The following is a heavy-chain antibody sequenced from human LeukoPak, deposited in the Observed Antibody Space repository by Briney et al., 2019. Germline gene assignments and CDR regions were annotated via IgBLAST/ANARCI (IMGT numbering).Heavy chain of an antibody. CDR2: ISWNSGSI. J-gene: IGHJ4*02. V-gene: IGHV3-9*01. D-gene: IGHD2-2*01. CDR1: GFTFDDYA. CDR3: AEAGGSVVVPAAIVGPFDY. Sequence: GRSLRLSCAASGFTFDDYAMHWVRHAPGKGLEWVSGISWNSGSIGYADSVKGRFTISRDNAKNSLYLQMNSLRAEDTALYYCAEAGGSVVVPAAIVGPFDYWGQGTLVTVSS.